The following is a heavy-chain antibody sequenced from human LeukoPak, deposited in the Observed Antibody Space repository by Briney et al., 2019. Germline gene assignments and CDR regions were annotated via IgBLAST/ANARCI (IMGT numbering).Heavy chain of an antibody. Sequence: PGGSLRLSCAASGFTFSNAWMSWVRQAPGKGLEWVGRIKSKTDGGTTDYAAPVKGRFTISRDDSKNTLYLQMNSLKTEDTAVYYCTIQYYYDSSGYYYGPPLDYWGQGTLVTVSS. CDR2: IKSKTDGGTT. D-gene: IGHD3-22*01. V-gene: IGHV3-15*01. J-gene: IGHJ4*02. CDR1: GFTFSNAW. CDR3: TIQYYYDSSGYYYGPPLDY.